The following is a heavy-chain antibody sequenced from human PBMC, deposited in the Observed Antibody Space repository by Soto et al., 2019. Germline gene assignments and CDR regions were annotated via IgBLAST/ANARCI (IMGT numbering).Heavy chain of an antibody. CDR1: GFTFSDYA. CDR3: AKSSRERRQLERFLYYMDV. CDR2: ISGGCAT. Sequence: GGSLRLSCAASGFTFSDYAMSWVRQAPGKALEWVSGISGGCATHYADSVKGRFTISRDGSKNTLYLQMNSLRAEDTAQYFCAKSSRERRQLERFLYYMDVWGEGTTVTVSS. D-gene: IGHD1-1*01. V-gene: IGHV3-23*01. J-gene: IGHJ6*03.